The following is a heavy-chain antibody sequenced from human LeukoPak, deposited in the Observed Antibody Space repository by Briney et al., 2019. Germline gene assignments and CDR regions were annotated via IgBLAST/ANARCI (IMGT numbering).Heavy chain of an antibody. CDR3: ARDRPHNWFDP. CDR1: GFTFSSYS. J-gene: IGHJ5*02. V-gene: IGHV3-21*01. CDR2: ISSSSSYI. Sequence: GGSLRLSCAASGFTFSSYSMNWVRQAPGKGLEWVSSISSSSSYIYYADSVKGRFTICRDNAKNSLYLQMNSLRAEDTAVYYCARDRPHNWFDPWGQGTLVTVSS. D-gene: IGHD6-6*01.